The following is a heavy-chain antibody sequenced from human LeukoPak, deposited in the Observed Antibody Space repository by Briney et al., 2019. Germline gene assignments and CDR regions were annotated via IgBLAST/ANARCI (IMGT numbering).Heavy chain of an antibody. D-gene: IGHD2-8*02. Sequence: ASVKVSCKASGYTFTDFYIHWVRQAPGQGLEWLGWINPAIGGTKYAQKFQDRITMTRDPSISTAYIGLSSLTSDDTAVYFCARGSYNTGGAYDVWGQGTLVTVSS. V-gene: IGHV1-2*02. CDR2: INPAIGGT. CDR3: ARGSYNTGGAYDV. CDR1: GYTFTDFY. J-gene: IGHJ4*02.